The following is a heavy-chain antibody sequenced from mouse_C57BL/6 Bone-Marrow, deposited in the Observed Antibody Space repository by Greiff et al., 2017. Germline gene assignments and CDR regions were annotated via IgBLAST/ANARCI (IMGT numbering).Heavy chain of an antibody. J-gene: IGHJ3*01. V-gene: IGHV1-64*01. CDR3: ARGAGFAY. CDR2: IHPNRGST. CDR1: GYTFTSYW. Sequence: QVQLKQPGAELVKPGASVKLSCKASGYTFTSYWMHWVKQRPGQGLEWIGMIHPNRGSTNYNEKFKSKATLTVDKSSSTAYMQLSSLTSEDAAVYYCARGAGFAYWGQGTLVTVSA.